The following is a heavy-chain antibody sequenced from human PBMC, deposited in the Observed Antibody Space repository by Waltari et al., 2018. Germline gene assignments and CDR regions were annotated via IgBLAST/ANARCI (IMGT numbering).Heavy chain of an antibody. CDR2: ISPIFGTA. V-gene: IGHV1-69*13. Sequence: QVQLVQSGAEVKKPGSSVKVSCKASGGTFSSYAISWVRQAPGQGLVWMGRISPIFGTANYEQKFQGRVTITADKSTSTAYMELSSLRSEDTAVYYWARGWDTHLDYWGQGTLVTVSS. CDR1: GGTFSSYA. J-gene: IGHJ4*02. CDR3: ARGWDTHLDY. D-gene: IGHD5-18*01.